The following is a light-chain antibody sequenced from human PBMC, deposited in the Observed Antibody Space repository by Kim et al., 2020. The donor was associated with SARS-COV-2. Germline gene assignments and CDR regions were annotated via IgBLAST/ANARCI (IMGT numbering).Light chain of an antibody. CDR1: SSNIGAGYD. CDR2: GNT. Sequence: QSVLTQPPSVSGAPGQRVTISCTGSSSNIGAGYDVNWYQQLPGKAPKLLISGNTNRPSGVPDRFSDSKSGTSASLVITGLQDEDEADYYCQSYDASLSGFVVFGGGTKLTVL. V-gene: IGLV1-40*01. J-gene: IGLJ2*01. CDR3: QSYDASLSGFVV.